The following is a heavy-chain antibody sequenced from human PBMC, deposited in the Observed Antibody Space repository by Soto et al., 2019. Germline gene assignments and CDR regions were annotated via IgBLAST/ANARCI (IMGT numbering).Heavy chain of an antibody. V-gene: IGHV4-39*02. J-gene: IGHJ4*02. CDR2: IYYSGRT. CDR1: GGSISSSSYY. Sequence: QLQLQESGPGLVKPSETLSLTCTVSGGSISSSSYYWGWIRQPPGKGMEWIGSIYYSGRTYYNPSLKSRFTISEDTSKDQFPLKLSYVTATDTAVYYCARDEKLVGSSFDYWGQGTLVTVSS. D-gene: IGHD6-6*01. CDR3: ARDEKLVGSSFDY.